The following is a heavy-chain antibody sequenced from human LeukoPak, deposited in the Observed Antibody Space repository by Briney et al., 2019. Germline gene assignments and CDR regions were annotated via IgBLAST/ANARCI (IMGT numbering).Heavy chain of an antibody. CDR1: GFTFNDYY. D-gene: IGHD2-2*01. J-gene: IGHJ5*02. CDR3: AIDQLLSSRDWFDP. Sequence: RSGGSLRLSCAASGFTFNDYYMSWIRQAPGKGLEWVSYISSSGSTIYYADSVKGRFTITRDNAKNSLYLQMSSLRAEDTAVYYCAIDQLLSSRDWFDPWGQGTLVTVSS. V-gene: IGHV3-11*04. CDR2: ISSSGSTI.